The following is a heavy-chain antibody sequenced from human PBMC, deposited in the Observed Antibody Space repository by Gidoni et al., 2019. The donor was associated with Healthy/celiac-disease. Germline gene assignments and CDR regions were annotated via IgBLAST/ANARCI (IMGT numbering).Heavy chain of an antibody. V-gene: IGHV3-7*03. CDR2: IKQDGSEK. D-gene: IGHD6-6*01. J-gene: IGHJ4*02. CDR1: GFTFRSYW. CDR3: ARDNIAARPALYRY. Sequence: EVQLVESGGGLVQPGGSLRLSCAASGFTFRSYWMSWVRQAPGMGLVWVANIKQDGSEKYYVDSVKGRFTISRDNAKNSLYLQMNSLRAEDTAVYYCARDNIAARPALYRYWGQGTLVTVSS.